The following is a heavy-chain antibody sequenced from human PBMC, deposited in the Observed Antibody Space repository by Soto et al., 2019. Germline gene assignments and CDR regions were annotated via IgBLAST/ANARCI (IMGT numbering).Heavy chain of an antibody. CDR2: IIPIFGTG. V-gene: IGHV1-69*01. J-gene: IGHJ4*02. CDR1: GGTFSSYA. D-gene: IGHD3-16*01. CDR3: ARQGAMITFGGSDFDY. Sequence: QVQLVQSGAEVKKPGSSVKVSCKASGGTFSSYAISWVRHAPGQGLELMGGIIPIFGTGNYAQKFQGRVTITADESTSTAYMELSSLRSEDTAVYYCARQGAMITFGGSDFDYCGQGTLVTVSS.